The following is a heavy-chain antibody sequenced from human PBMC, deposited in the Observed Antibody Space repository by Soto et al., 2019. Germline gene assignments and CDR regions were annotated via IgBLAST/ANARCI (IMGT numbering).Heavy chain of an antibody. V-gene: IGHV3-15*01. CDR1: GFTFSNAW. CDR2: INSKTDGGTT. J-gene: IGHJ4*02. CDR3: TTGGGSSSWDEETERYFDY. Sequence: EVQLVESGGGLVKPGGSLRLSCAASGFTFSNAWMSWVRQAPGKGLEWVGLINSKTDGGTTDYAAPVKGRSTISRDDSKSTLYLQMNSLKTEYTAVYYRTTGGGSSSWDEETERYFDYWGQGTLVTVSS. D-gene: IGHD6-13*01.